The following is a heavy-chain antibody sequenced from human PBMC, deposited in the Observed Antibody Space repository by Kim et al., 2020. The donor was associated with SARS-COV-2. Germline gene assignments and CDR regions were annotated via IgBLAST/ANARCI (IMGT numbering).Heavy chain of an antibody. CDR3: ARVWFGEVNNGMDV. D-gene: IGHD3-10*01. V-gene: IGHV4-39*07. Sequence: NPSLQRRITISGDTSKNQFSLKLSSVTAADTTVYYCARVWFGEVNNGMDVWGQGTTVTVSS. J-gene: IGHJ6*02.